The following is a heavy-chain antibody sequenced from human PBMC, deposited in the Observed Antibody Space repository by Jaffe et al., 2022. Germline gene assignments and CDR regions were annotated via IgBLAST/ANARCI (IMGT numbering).Heavy chain of an antibody. CDR3: ARGGSGYLSDAFDI. V-gene: IGHV3-74*01. CDR2: INSDGRST. J-gene: IGHJ3*02. CDR1: GFTFTTYW. D-gene: IGHD3-22*01. Sequence: EVQLVESGGGLVQPGGSLRLSCAASGFTFTTYWMHWVRQAPGKGLVWVSRINSDGRSTSYGDSVKGRFTISRDNAKNTLSLHMNSLTAEDTAVYYCARGGSGYLSDAFDIWGQGTVVTVSS.